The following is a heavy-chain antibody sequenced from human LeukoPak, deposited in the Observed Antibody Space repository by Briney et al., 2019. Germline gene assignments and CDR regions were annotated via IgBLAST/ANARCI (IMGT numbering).Heavy chain of an antibody. CDR2: ISGSGGST. D-gene: IGHD3-16*01. J-gene: IGHJ4*02. CDR3: AKLGITFGGVILYYFDY. Sequence: PGGSLRLSCAASGFTFSSYAMSWVRQAPGKGLEWVSAISGSGGSTYYADSVKGRFTISRDNSKNTLYLQMNSLRAEDTAVYYCAKLGITFGGVILYYFDYWGQGTLVTVSS. CDR1: GFTFSSYA. V-gene: IGHV3-23*01.